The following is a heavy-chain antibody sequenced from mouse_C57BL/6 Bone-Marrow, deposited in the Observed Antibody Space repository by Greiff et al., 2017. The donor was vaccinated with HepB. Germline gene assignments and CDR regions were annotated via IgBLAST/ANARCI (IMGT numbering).Heavy chain of an antibody. D-gene: IGHD1-2*01. CDR1: GFTFSDYY. J-gene: IGHJ4*01. CDR3: ARHTGSLGYAMDY. V-gene: IGHV5-12*01. Sequence: EVQGVESGGGLVQPGGSLKLSCAASGFTFSDYYMYWVRQTPEKRLEWVAYISNGGGSTYYPDTVKGRFTISRDNAKNTLYLQMSRLKSEDTAMYYCARHTGSLGYAMDYWGQGTSVTVSS. CDR2: ISNGGGST.